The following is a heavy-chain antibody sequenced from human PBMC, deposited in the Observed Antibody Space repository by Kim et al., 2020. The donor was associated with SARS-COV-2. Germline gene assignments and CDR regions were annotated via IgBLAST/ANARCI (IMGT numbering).Heavy chain of an antibody. CDR1: GGSISSYY. CDR3: ARHLVVPTLRGYSGYGPFDY. V-gene: IGHV4-59*08. D-gene: IGHD5-12*01. Sequence: SETLSLTCTVSGGSISSYYWSWIRQPPGKGLEWIGYIYYSGSTNYNPSLKSRVTISVDTSKNQFSLKLSSVTAADTAVYYCARHLVVPTLRGYSGYGPFDYWGQGTLVTVSS. CDR2: IYYSGST. J-gene: IGHJ4*02.